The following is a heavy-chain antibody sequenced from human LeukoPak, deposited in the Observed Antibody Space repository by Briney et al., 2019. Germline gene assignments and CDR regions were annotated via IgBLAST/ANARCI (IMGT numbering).Heavy chain of an antibody. CDR3: ARAYRYGDYVVW. D-gene: IGHD4-17*01. CDR1: GASIISGRNY. V-gene: IGHV4-39*07. J-gene: IGHJ4*02. Sequence: SETLSLTCNVSGASIISGRNYWAWIRQSPGKGLEWIGSIYYSGSTYYNPSLKSRVTISVDTSKNQFSLKLSSVTAADTAVYYCARAYRYGDYVVWWGQGTLVTVSS. CDR2: IYYSGST.